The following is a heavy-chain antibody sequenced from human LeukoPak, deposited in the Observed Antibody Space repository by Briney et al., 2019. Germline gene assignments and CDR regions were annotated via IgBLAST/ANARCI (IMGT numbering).Heavy chain of an antibody. CDR2: IHYSGNT. V-gene: IGHV4-59*08. CDR1: GGSSSSYY. J-gene: IGHJ4*02. Sequence: SETLSLTCTVSGGSSSSYYWSWIRQPPGKGLEWIGYIHYSGNTNYKPSLKSRVTISVDTSKNQFSLKLSSVTAADTAVYYCARKRGYYFDYWGQGTLVTVSS. CDR3: ARKRGYYFDY.